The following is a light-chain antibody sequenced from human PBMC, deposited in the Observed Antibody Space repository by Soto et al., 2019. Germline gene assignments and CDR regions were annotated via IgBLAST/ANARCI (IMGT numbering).Light chain of an antibody. J-gene: IGKJ5*01. CDR1: ESVRTS. CDR3: QQHNNWPT. CDR2: GAS. Sequence: TQSAGTLSLSPGERATLSCRASESVRTSLAWYQQKPGQAPSLLIYGASKRATGIPARFSGSGSGTDFTLTISSLEPEDFAVYFCQQHNNWPTFGQGTRLEIK. V-gene: IGKV3-11*01.